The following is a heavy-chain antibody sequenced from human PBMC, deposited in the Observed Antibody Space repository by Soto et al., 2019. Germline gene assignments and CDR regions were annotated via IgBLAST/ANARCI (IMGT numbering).Heavy chain of an antibody. Sequence: ASVKVSCKASGYTFTSYYMHWVRQAPGQGLEWMGIINPSGGSTSYAQKFQSIVTMTSDTSTSTVYMELSSLRSEDTALYYCARDGPPNYYSSGYYHPLGYWGQGTLVTVSS. CDR3: ARDGPPNYYSSGYYHPLGY. J-gene: IGHJ4*02. V-gene: IGHV1-46*01. CDR2: INPSGGST. CDR1: GYTFTSYY. D-gene: IGHD3-22*01.